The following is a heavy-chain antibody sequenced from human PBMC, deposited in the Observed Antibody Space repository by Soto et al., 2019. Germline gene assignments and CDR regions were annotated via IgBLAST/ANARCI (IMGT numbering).Heavy chain of an antibody. V-gene: IGHV3-23*01. CDR2: ISDSGIT. Sequence: GGSLRLSCAASGFTFSSYAMTWVRQAPGKGLEWVSDISDSGITYYGDSVKGRFTMSRDNSKNTVYLQMNSLRAEDTAVYFCAKPGYCSGGRCFVSGSSTYYFDSWGQGALVTVSS. CDR3: AKPGYCSGGRCFVSGSSTYYFDS. D-gene: IGHD2-15*01. J-gene: IGHJ4*02. CDR1: GFTFSSYA.